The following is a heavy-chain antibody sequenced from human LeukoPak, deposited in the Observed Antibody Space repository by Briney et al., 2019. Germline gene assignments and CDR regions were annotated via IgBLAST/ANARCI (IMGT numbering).Heavy chain of an antibody. D-gene: IGHD3-9*01. J-gene: IGHJ4*02. CDR2: IKHSGGT. CDR1: GGSLSGYS. CDR3: ARGELRYFDWLP. Sequence: SETLSLTCTLYGGSLSGYSWTWIRQPPGEGLEWIGEIKHSGGTNYNPSLKSRVTISVDTSKNQFSLKLSSVTAAGTAVYYCARGELRYFDWLPWGQGTLVTVSS. V-gene: IGHV4-34*01.